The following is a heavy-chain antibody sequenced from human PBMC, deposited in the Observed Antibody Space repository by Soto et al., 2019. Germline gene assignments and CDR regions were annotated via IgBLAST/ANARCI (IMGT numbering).Heavy chain of an antibody. D-gene: IGHD2-15*01. Sequence: QVQLVESGGGVVQPGRSLRLSCAASGFTFSSYGRHWVRQAPGRGLEWVAVIWYDGSNKYYADSVKGRFTISRDNSKNTLYLQMNSLRAEDTAVYYCAGGYCSGGSCYYFDYWGQGTLVTVSS. CDR2: IWYDGSNK. CDR3: AGGYCSGGSCYYFDY. V-gene: IGHV3-33*01. J-gene: IGHJ4*02. CDR1: GFTFSSYG.